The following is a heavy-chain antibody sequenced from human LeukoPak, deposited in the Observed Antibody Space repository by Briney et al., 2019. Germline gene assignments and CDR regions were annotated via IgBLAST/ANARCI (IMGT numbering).Heavy chain of an antibody. D-gene: IGHD4-17*01. J-gene: IGHJ4*02. V-gene: IGHV1-2*02. CDR2: INPNSGGT. CDR1: GYTFTGYY. Sequence: ASVKVSCKASGYTFTGYYMHWVRQAPGQGLEWMGWINPNSGGTNYAQKFQGRVTMTRDTSISTAYMELSRLRSDDTAVYYCAREEYGDYVLIDYWGQGTLVTVSS. CDR3: AREEYGDYVLIDY.